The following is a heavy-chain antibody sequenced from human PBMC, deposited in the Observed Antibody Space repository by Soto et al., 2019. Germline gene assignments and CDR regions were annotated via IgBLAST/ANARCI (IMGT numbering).Heavy chain of an antibody. D-gene: IGHD3-22*01. Sequence: PSETLSLTCTVSGGYISSYYWSWIRQPPGKGLEWIGYIYYSGSTNYNPSLKSRVTISVDTSKNQFSLKLSSVTAADTAVYYCARGISGYYELFLDSYYYYGMDVWGQGTTVTVSS. J-gene: IGHJ6*02. CDR2: IYYSGST. CDR1: GGYISSYY. V-gene: IGHV4-59*01. CDR3: ARGISGYYELFLDSYYYYGMDV.